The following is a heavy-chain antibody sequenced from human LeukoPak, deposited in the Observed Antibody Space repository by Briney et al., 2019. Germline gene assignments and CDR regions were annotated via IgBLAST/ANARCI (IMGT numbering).Heavy chain of an antibody. CDR1: GFTFSDYY. D-gene: IGHD5-24*01. Sequence: PGGSLRLSCAASGFTFSDYYMSWIRQAPGKGLEWVSCISSSASTIDYADSVKGRFTISRDNAKNSLHLQMNSLRAEDTAVYYCASQGRRDGYNPLVYWGQGTLVTVSS. CDR3: ASQGRRDGYNPLVY. V-gene: IGHV3-11*01. J-gene: IGHJ4*02. CDR2: ISSSASTI.